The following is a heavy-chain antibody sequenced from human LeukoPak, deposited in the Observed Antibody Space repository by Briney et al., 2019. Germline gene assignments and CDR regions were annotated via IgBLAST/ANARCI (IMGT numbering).Heavy chain of an antibody. D-gene: IGHD4-17*01. V-gene: IGHV3-15*01. CDR1: GFTFSGSA. J-gene: IGHJ4*02. CDR3: TTDMHDYGDYWPSYYFDY. Sequence: PGGSLKLSCAASGFTFSGSAMHWVRQAPGKGLEWVGRIKSKTDGGTTDYAAPVKGRFTISRDDSKNTLYLQMNSLKTEDTAVYYCTTDMHDYGDYWPSYYFDYWGQGTLVTVSS. CDR2: IKSKTDGGTT.